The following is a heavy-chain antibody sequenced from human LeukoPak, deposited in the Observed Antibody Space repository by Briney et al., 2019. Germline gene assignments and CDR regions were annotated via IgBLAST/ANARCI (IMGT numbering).Heavy chain of an antibody. V-gene: IGHV4-61*02. CDR2: IYTSGST. J-gene: IGHJ5*02. CDR1: GGSISSGSYY. D-gene: IGHD2-15*01. Sequence: PSETLSLTCTVSGGSISSGSYYWSWIRQPAGKGLEWIGRIYTSGSTNYNPSLKSRVTISVDTSKNQFSLKLSSVTAADTAVYYCARDQLGGGSPAWFDPWGQGTLVTVSS. CDR3: ARDQLGGGSPAWFDP.